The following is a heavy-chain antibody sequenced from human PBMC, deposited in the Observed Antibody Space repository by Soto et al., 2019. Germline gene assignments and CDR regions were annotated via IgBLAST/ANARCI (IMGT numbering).Heavy chain of an antibody. J-gene: IGHJ6*02. D-gene: IGHD3-9*01. CDR2: IRSKAYGGTT. CDR3: TRELSILTGYYSDYYYGMDV. Sequence: PGGSLRLSCTASGFTFGDYAMSWVRQAPGKGLEWVGFIRSKAYGGTTEYAASVKGRFTISRDDSKSIAYLQMNSLKTEDTAVYYCTRELSILTGYYSDYYYGMDVWGQGTTVTVS. V-gene: IGHV3-49*04. CDR1: GFTFGDYA.